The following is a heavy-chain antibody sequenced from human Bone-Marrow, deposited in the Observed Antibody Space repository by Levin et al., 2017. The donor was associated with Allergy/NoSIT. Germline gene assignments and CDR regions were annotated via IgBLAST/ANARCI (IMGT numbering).Heavy chain of an antibody. D-gene: IGHD4-17*01. CDR2: ISYDGNNK. CDR3: AKDLETYGDYDYYYYGMDV. Sequence: GGSLRLSCAGSGFMFSIYGIQWVRQAPGKGLEWVAVISYDGNNKQFADSVKGRFTISRDNSQNTVHLQMDDLRAEDTALYYCAKDLETYGDYDYYYYGMDVWGQGTTVTVSS. CDR1: GFMFSIYG. J-gene: IGHJ6*02. V-gene: IGHV3-30*18.